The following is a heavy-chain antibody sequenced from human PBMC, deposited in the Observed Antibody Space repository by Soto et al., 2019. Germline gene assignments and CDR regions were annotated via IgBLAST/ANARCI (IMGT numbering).Heavy chain of an antibody. V-gene: IGHV3-23*01. J-gene: IGHJ3*02. Sequence: EVQLLESGGGLVQPGGSLRLSCAASGFTFSSYAMSWVRQAPGKGLEWVSAISGSGGSTYYADSVKGRFTISRDNSKNTPYLQMNSLRAEDRGVYYCAKAITMFGVVIVDSFDIWGQGTMVTVSS. CDR1: GFTFSSYA. CDR3: AKAITMFGVVIVDSFDI. D-gene: IGHD3-3*01. CDR2: ISGSGGST.